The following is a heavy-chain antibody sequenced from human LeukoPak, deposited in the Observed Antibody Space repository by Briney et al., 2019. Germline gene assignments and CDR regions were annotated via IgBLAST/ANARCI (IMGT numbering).Heavy chain of an antibody. J-gene: IGHJ6*02. V-gene: IGHV1-8*01. CDR1: GYTFTSYD. CDR2: MSPNSGNT. Sequence: GASVKVSCKASGYTFTSYDINWVRQATGQGLEWMGWMSPNSGNTGYAQKFQGRVTMTRNTSISTAYMELSSLRSEDTAVYYCARGPGSPYVYYYGMDVWGQGTTVTVSS. D-gene: IGHD1-14*01. CDR3: ARGPGSPYVYYYGMDV.